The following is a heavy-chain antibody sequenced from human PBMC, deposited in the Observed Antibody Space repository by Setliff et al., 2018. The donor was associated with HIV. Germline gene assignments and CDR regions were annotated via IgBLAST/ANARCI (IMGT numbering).Heavy chain of an antibody. CDR3: ARDYFDSSAYHYGFGAFDI. D-gene: IGHD3-22*01. CDR2: INTGNGNT. Sequence: ASVKVSCKASGYTFTSYAMHWVRQAPGQRLEWMGWINTGNGNTKYSQKFQGRVTITRDTSRSTVYMELSSLRSEDTAVYYCARDYFDSSAYHYGFGAFDIWGQGTMVTVSS. J-gene: IGHJ3*02. V-gene: IGHV1-3*04. CDR1: GYTFTSYA.